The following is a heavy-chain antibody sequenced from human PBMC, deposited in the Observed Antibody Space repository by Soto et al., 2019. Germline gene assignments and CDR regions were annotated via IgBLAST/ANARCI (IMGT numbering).Heavy chain of an antibody. CDR1: GYTFTSSA. J-gene: IGHJ4*02. V-gene: IGHV1-18*01. CDR2: ISAYNGNT. D-gene: IGHD7-27*01. Sequence: GSVKVSGKDSGYTFTSSAISWVRQAPGQGLEWMGWISAYNGNTNYAQKLQGRVTMTTDTSTSTAYMELRRLRSDDKAVYYCVRDSGEVEAGELDYWGKGTPATVSS. CDR3: VRDSGEVEAGELDY.